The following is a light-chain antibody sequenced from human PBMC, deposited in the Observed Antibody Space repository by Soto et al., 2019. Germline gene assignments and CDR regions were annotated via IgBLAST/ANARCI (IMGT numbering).Light chain of an antibody. CDR1: QDITNY. CDR3: QKYNSVPFT. V-gene: IGKV1-27*01. J-gene: IGKJ3*01. Sequence: DIQMTQSPSSLSASVGDRVTITCRASQDITNYLAWFQQKSGKPPKLLIYAASTLESGVPYRFSGSRSGTDFTLTISSLQPEDVATFYCQKYNSVPFTFGPGTKVDIK. CDR2: AAS.